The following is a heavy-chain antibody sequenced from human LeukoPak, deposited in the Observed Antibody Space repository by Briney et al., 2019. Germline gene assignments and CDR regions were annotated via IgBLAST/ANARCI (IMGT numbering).Heavy chain of an antibody. CDR1: GFTFSSYV. Sequence: GGSLRLSCAASGFTFSSYVMRWVRQAPGKGLEWVSSISESGGGTYYADSVKGRFTVPRDNSKNTLYLQMSSLRVEDTAVYYCARRNTGNSFDCWGQGVLVTVSS. D-gene: IGHD3-10*01. V-gene: IGHV3-23*01. J-gene: IGHJ4*02. CDR2: ISESGGGT. CDR3: ARRNTGNSFDC.